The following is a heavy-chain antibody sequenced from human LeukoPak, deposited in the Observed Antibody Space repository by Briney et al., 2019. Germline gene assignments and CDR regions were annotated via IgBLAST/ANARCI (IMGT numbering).Heavy chain of an antibody. Sequence: GGSLRLSCAASGFSFSSYSMNWVRQAPGRGLEWISYISSGSRTIFYADSVQGRFTIFRDNAKNSLYLLMNSLRADDTAVYYCARGSITGDRDFDYWGQGTLITVSS. CDR1: GFSFSSYS. J-gene: IGHJ4*02. CDR3: ARGSITGDRDFDY. V-gene: IGHV3-48*01. D-gene: IGHD7-27*01. CDR2: ISSGSRTI.